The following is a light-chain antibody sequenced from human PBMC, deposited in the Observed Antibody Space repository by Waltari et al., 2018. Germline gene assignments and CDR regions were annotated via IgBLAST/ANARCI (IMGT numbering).Light chain of an antibody. CDR1: RGHTHNI. CDR3: QTGGHGTWV. Sequence: QLVLTQSPSASAPLGASVKLPCTLSRGHTHNILALHQQHPKKGPLYLMKVNSYGNHNKGDNIPERFSGSSSGAERHLTITSLQSEDEADYSCQTGGHGTWVFGGGTKLTVL. J-gene: IGLJ3*02. V-gene: IGLV4-69*01. CDR2: VNSYGNH.